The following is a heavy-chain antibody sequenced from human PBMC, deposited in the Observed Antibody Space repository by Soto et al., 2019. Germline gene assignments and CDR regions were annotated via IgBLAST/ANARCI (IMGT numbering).Heavy chain of an antibody. Sequence: SETLSLTCTVSGGSISYYYWSWIRQPPGKGLEWIGYMYYSGSTNYNPSLKSRVTISVDTSKKQFSLKLNSVTAADTAVYYCERGSGNYYYYGLDVWGLGTTVTVSS. D-gene: IGHD1-26*01. CDR2: MYYSGST. CDR1: GGSISYYY. V-gene: IGHV4-59*01. CDR3: ERGSGNYYYYGLDV. J-gene: IGHJ6*02.